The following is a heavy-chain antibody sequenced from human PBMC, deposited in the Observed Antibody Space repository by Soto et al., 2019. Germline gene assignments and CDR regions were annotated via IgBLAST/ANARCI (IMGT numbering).Heavy chain of an antibody. J-gene: IGHJ4*02. Sequence: QVHLVQSGAEVKKPGASVKVSCKASGYTFTSYGITWVRQAPRQGLEGMGWISAHNGNTDYAQKLQGRVIVTRDTSTSTAYMELRILISDDTAVYYCARGRYGDYWGQGALFTVSS. V-gene: IGHV1-18*01. CDR3: ARGRYGDY. D-gene: IGHD1-1*01. CDR2: ISAHNGNT. CDR1: GYTFTSYG.